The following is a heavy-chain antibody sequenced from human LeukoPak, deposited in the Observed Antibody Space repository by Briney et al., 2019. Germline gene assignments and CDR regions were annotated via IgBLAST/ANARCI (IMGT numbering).Heavy chain of an antibody. J-gene: IGHJ4*02. V-gene: IGHV4-59*08. CDR2: IYYSGST. Sequence: SETLSLTCTVSGGSISSYYWSWIRQPPGKGLEWIGYIYYSGSTNYNPSLRSRVTISVDTSKNQFSLKLSSVTAADTAVYYCARTIYSGYDRYFDYWGQGTLVTVSS. CDR3: ARTIYSGYDRYFDY. CDR1: GGSISSYY. D-gene: IGHD5-12*01.